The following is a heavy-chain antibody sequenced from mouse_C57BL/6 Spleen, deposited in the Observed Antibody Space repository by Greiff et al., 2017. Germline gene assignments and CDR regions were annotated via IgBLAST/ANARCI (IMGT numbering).Heavy chain of an antibody. Sequence: QVHVKQSGAELVKPGASVKMSCKASGYTFTSYWITWVKQRPGQGLEWIGDIYPGSGSTNYNEKFKSKATLTVDTSSSTAYMQLSSLTSEDSAVYYCARRANWVDYWGQGTTLTVSS. CDR2: IYPGSGST. D-gene: IGHD4-1*01. CDR1: GYTFTSYW. V-gene: IGHV1-55*01. CDR3: ARRANWVDY. J-gene: IGHJ2*01.